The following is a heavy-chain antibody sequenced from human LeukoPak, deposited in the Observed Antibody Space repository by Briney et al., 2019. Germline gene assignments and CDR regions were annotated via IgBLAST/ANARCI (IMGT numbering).Heavy chain of an antibody. Sequence: GGSLRLSCVTSRFTFDDYAMHWARQAPGKGLEWVSLISGDGDSTYYADSVKGRFTISRDNSNNSLYLHMNSLRTEDTALYYCAKDNHPDAFDIWGQGTMVTVSS. CDR2: ISGDGDST. CDR3: AKDNHPDAFDI. J-gene: IGHJ3*02. CDR1: RFTFDDYA. V-gene: IGHV3-43*02.